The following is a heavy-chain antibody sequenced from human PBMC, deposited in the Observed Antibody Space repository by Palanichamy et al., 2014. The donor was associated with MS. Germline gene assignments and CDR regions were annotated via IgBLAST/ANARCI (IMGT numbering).Heavy chain of an antibody. D-gene: IGHD3-22*01. CDR3: VKGGGYIYDTRVPLDF. CDR2: INPNGGIA. CDR1: GYIFTSCY. J-gene: IGHJ4*02. Sequence: QVQLVQSGAEVKKPGASVKVSCKASGYIFTSCYMHWVRQAPGQGLDWMGVINPNGGIATYAQNFQDRVTMTSDTSTSTFYMELRSLRSEDTAVYFCVKGGGYIYDTRVPLDFWGQGTLVTVSS. V-gene: IGHV1-46*01.